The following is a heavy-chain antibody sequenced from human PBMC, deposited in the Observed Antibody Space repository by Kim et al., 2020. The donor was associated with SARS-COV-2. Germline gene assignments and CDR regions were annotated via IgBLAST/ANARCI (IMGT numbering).Heavy chain of an antibody. Sequence: YNADSVKGRFTISRDNSKNTLYLQMNSLRAEDRAVYYCAKGRDPRSWFDPWGQGTLVTVSS. J-gene: IGHJ5*02. V-gene: IGHV3-23*01. D-gene: IGHD2-21*02. CDR3: AKGRDPRSWFDP.